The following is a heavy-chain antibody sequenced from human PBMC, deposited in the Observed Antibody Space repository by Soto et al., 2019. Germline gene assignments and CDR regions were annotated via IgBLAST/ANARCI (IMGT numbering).Heavy chain of an antibody. D-gene: IGHD5-12*01. Sequence: EVHFLESGGGLVQPGGSLRLSCVASGFPFSNYVMSWVRQAPGKGLEWVSAISESGGATHYAESVKGRFTVSRDNSKNSLFLQMNSLAGEDTAVYYCARGGGLDDWDQGALVTVSS. J-gene: IGHJ4*02. CDR2: ISESGGAT. CDR1: GFPFSNYV. V-gene: IGHV3-23*01. CDR3: ARGGGLDD.